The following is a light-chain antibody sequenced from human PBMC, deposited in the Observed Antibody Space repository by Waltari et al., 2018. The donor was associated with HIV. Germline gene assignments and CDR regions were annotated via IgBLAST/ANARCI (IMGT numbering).Light chain of an antibody. J-gene: IGLJ3*02. CDR1: RSNIGARFD. V-gene: IGLV1-40*01. CDR2: GNS. CDR3: QSYDSSLSGSV. Sequence: QSVLTQPPSVSGAPGQRVTISCSGSRSNIGARFDVHWYQQIPGTAPKLLIYGNSNGPPGVPARCSGSKSGTPASLAITGLQAEDEADYYCQSYDSSLSGSVFGGGTKLTVL.